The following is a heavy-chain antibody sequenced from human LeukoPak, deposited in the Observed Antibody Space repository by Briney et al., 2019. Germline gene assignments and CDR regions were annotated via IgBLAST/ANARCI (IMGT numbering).Heavy chain of an antibody. CDR3: ARGKTYDSDTMANYPDAFDI. J-gene: IGHJ3*02. Sequence: PGGSLRLSCAASGFSVSLHAMNWVRQAPGKGLEWVSSITSSTGYIFYADSVKGRFTISRDNAENSVFLQMNSLRAEDTAVYYCARGKTYDSDTMANYPDAFDIWGQGTVVTVSS. CDR2: ITSSTGYI. V-gene: IGHV3-21*01. D-gene: IGHD3-10*01. CDR1: GFSVSLHA.